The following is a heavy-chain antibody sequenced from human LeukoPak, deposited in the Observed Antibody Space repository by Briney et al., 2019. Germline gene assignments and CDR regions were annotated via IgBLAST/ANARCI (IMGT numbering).Heavy chain of an antibody. CDR3: ARDQGGSSPADYYYYYYMDV. V-gene: IGHV3-30*03. J-gene: IGHJ6*03. CDR1: GFTFSSYG. D-gene: IGHD1-26*01. CDR2: ISYDGSNK. Sequence: GGSLRLSCAASGFTFSSYGMHWVRQAPGKGLEWVAVISYDGSNKYYADSVKGRFTISRDNSKNTLYLQMNSLRAEDTAVYYCARDQGGSSPADYYYYYYMDVWGKGTTVTVSS.